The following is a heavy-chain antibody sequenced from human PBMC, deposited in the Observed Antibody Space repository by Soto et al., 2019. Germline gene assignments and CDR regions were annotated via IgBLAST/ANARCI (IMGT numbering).Heavy chain of an antibody. D-gene: IGHD1-7*01. CDR3: ASQLELSTYYYYGMDV. V-gene: IGHV5-10-1*01. Sequence: PGESLKISCKGSGYSFTSYWISWVRQMPGKGLEWMGRIDPSDSYTNYSPSFQGHVTISADKSISTAYLQWSSLKASDTAMYYCASQLELSTYYYYGMDVWGQGTTVTVSS. CDR2: IDPSDSYT. CDR1: GYSFTSYW. J-gene: IGHJ6*02.